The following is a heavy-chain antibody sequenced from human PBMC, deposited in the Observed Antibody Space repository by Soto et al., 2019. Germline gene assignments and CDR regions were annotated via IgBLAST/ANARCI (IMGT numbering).Heavy chain of an antibody. J-gene: IGHJ4*02. CDR1: GFTFSSYG. CDR2: ISYDGSNK. CDR3: AKRYSSSSAGY. V-gene: IGHV3-30*18. Sequence: GGSLRLSCAASGFTFSSYGMHWVRQAPGKGLEWVAVISYDGSNKYYADSVKGRFTISRDNSKNTLYLQMNSLRAEDTAVYYCAKRYSSSSAGYWGQGTLVTVSS. D-gene: IGHD6-6*01.